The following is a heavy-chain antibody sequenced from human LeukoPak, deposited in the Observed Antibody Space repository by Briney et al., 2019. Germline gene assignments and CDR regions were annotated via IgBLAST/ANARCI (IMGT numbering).Heavy chain of an antibody. J-gene: IGHJ4*02. D-gene: IGHD1-26*01. Sequence: GGSLRLSCAASGFTFSNFAMSWVRQAPGKGLEWVSAISDSGGSTYYADPVKGRFTISRDNSKNTVYLQMNSVRADDTAVYYCAKDDVGGDGYWGQGTLVTVPS. CDR2: ISDSGGST. V-gene: IGHV3-23*01. CDR1: GFTFSNFA. CDR3: AKDDVGGDGY.